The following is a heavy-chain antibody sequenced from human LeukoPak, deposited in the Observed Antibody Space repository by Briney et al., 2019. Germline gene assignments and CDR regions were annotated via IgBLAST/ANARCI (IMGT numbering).Heavy chain of an antibody. CDR1: GCTFAGYY. J-gene: IGHJ4*02. D-gene: IGHD5-24*01. Sequence: ASVKVSCKASGCTFAGYYMHWVRQAPGQGLEWMGWINPNSGGTNYAQKFQGRVTMTRDTSISTAYMELSRLRSDDTAVYYCARDLGDGYNYDGDYWGQGTLVTVSS. CDR2: INPNSGGT. CDR3: ARDLGDGYNYDGDY. V-gene: IGHV1-2*02.